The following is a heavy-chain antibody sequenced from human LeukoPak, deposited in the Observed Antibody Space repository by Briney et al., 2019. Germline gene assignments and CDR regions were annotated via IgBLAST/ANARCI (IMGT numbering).Heavy chain of an antibody. J-gene: IGHJ5*02. Sequence: ASVKVSCKASGYTFISYGISWVRQAPGQGLEWMGWISTYNGNTNYAQKLQGRVTMTTDTSTSTAYMELRSLRSGDTAVYYCARDPDISTNWFDPWGQGTLVTVSS. V-gene: IGHV1-18*01. CDR1: GYTFISYG. D-gene: IGHD3-9*01. CDR2: ISTYNGNT. CDR3: ARDPDISTNWFDP.